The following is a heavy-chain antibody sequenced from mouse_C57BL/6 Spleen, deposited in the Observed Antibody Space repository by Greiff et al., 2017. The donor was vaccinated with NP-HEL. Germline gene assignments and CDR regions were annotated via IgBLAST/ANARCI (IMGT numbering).Heavy chain of an antibody. CDR3: TRDHGPYYFDY. CDR1: GFTFSSYA. D-gene: IGHD1-1*01. CDR2: ISSGGDYI. V-gene: IGHV5-9-1*02. Sequence: EVKLQESGEGLVKPGGSLKLSCAASGFTFSSYAMSWVRQTPEKRLEWVAYISSGGDYIYYADTEKGRFTISRDNARNTLYLQMSSLKSEDTAMYYCTRDHGPYYFDYWGQGTTLTVSS. J-gene: IGHJ2*01.